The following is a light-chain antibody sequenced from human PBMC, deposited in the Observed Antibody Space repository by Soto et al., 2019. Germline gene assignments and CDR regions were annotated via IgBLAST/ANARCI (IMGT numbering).Light chain of an antibody. CDR3: KSYDSSLSAYV. CDR1: TSNIGAGFD. Sequence: QSLLTQPPSVSGAPGQRVTIACTGSTSNIGAGFDLHWYQHLPGTAPKLLIYRNTNRPSGVPDRFSGSKYGTSASLAITGLQAEDEADYYCKSYDSSLSAYVFGTGTKVTVL. CDR2: RNT. V-gene: IGLV1-40*01. J-gene: IGLJ1*01.